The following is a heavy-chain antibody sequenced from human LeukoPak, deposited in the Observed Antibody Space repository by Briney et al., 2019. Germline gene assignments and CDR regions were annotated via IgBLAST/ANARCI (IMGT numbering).Heavy chain of an antibody. J-gene: IGHJ6*02. CDR1: GGSISSYY. D-gene: IGHD4-17*01. CDR3: ARSSNGDYLYYYYYGMDV. Sequence: SETLSLTCTVSGGSISSYYWSWIRQPPGKGLEWIGYIYYSGSTNYNPSLKSRVTISVDTSKNQFSLELSSVTAADTAVYYCARSSNGDYLYYYYYGMDVWGQGTTVTVSS. CDR2: IYYSGST. V-gene: IGHV4-59*01.